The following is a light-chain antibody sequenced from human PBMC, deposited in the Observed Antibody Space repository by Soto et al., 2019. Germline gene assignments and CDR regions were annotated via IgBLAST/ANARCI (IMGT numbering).Light chain of an antibody. V-gene: IGKV3-15*01. CDR3: HQYNNWPPWT. CDR2: DAS. CDR1: QSVSSN. J-gene: IGKJ1*01. Sequence: EIVMTQSPDTLSVSPGERATLSCRASQSVSSNLAWYQQKPGQAPRLLIYDASTRATGIPARFSGSGSGTEFTLTINSLQSEDFAVYYCHQYNNWPPWTFGQGTKVDI.